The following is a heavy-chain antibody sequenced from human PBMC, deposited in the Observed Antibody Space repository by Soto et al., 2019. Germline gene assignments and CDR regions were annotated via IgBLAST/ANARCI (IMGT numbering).Heavy chain of an antibody. CDR1: GFTFSSYA. D-gene: IGHD6-13*01. CDR2: ISSNGGST. V-gene: IGHV3-64*01. J-gene: IGHJ5*02. CDR3: ARDIGYSSSYNWFDP. Sequence: HPGGSLRLSCAASGFTFSSYAMHWVRQAPGKGLEYVSAISSNGGSTYYANSVKGRFTISRDNSKNTLYLQMGSLRAEDMAVYYCARDIGYSSSYNWFDPWGQGTLVTVSS.